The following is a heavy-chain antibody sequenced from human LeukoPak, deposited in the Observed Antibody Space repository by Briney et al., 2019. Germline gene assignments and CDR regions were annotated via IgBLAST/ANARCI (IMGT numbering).Heavy chain of an antibody. Sequence: GGSLRLSCAASGFTVSSNYMSWVRQAPGKGLEWVAIMSYDGKNKYYADSVRGRFSISRDNSKSTLYLQMNSLRAEDTAVYHCARGEYASSWLLDYWGQGTLVTVSS. V-gene: IGHV3-30*03. CDR3: ARGEYASSWLLDY. CDR1: GFTVSSNY. CDR2: MSYDGKNK. D-gene: IGHD3-9*01. J-gene: IGHJ4*02.